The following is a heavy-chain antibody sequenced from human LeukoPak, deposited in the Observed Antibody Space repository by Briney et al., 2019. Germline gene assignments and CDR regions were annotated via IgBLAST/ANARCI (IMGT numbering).Heavy chain of an antibody. Sequence: GGSLRLSCSASGFTFGDYAVGWVRQAPGKGLEWVGFIRSEAYGGTTKYAASVKGRITISRDDSKSIAYLQMNSLKTEDTSVYYCTRAVAHYDYVGGTWGQGTLVTVSS. CDR3: TRAVAHYDYVGGT. V-gene: IGHV3-49*04. CDR2: IRSEAYGGTT. J-gene: IGHJ5*02. D-gene: IGHD3-16*01. CDR1: GFTFGDYA.